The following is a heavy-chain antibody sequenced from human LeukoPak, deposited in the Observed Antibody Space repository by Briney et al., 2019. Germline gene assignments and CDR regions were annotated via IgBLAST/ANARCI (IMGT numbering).Heavy chain of an antibody. J-gene: IGHJ5*02. D-gene: IGHD2-2*01. CDR1: GGSFSGYY. V-gene: IGHV4-34*01. CDR2: INHSGST. Sequence: SETLSLTCAVYGGSFSGYYWSWIRQPPGKGLEWIGEINHSGSTNYNPSLKSRVTISVDTFKNQFSLKLSSVTAADTAVYYCARHWAPIVVVPAAGWFDPWGQGTLVTVSS. CDR3: ARHWAPIVVVPAAGWFDP.